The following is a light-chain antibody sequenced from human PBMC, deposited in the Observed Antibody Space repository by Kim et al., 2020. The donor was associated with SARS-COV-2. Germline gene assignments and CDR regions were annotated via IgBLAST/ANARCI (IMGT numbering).Light chain of an antibody. V-gene: IGKV1-5*03. J-gene: IGKJ5*01. CDR3: QQCYTYPIT. Sequence: ASVGDRVTINCRASQSIYSYLAWYQQKPGNVPKILIYKASTLESGVPSRCSGSESGTEFTLTISSLQPDDFATYYCQQCYTYPITFGQGTRLEIK. CDR1: QSIYSY. CDR2: KAS.